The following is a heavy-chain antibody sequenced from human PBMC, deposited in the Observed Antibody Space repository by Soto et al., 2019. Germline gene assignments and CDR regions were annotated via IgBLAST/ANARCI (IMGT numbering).Heavy chain of an antibody. Sequence: QVQLQQWGAGLLKPSETLSLTCAVYGGSFSGYYGTWIRRPPGTGMEWIGEINPRGSTNYNPSLTTRVTISVDTSKNQSALKLTSVTAADSAVYYCARDKIPGLFDYWGQGTLVTVSS. V-gene: IGHV4-34*01. D-gene: IGHD2-21*01. CDR2: INPRGST. CDR3: ARDKIPGLFDY. J-gene: IGHJ4*02. CDR1: GGSFSGYY.